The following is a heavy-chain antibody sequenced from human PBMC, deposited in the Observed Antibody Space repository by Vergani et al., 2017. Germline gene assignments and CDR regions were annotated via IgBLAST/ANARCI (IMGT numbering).Heavy chain of an antibody. Sequence: EVQLVQSGAEVKKPGESLKISCQISGYSFTNYWIGWVRQMPGKGLEWMGIIHPADSDTRYSPSFQGQVTISDDKSISTAYLQRSSLRASDSAMYYCARLYGRDSSGSKYFDYWGQGTLVTVSS. CDR1: GYSFTNYW. D-gene: IGHD3-22*01. CDR2: IHPADSDT. CDR3: ARLYGRDSSGSKYFDY. V-gene: IGHV5-51*01. J-gene: IGHJ4*02.